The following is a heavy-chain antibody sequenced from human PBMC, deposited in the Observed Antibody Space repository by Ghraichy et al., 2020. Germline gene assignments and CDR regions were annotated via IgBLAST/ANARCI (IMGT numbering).Heavy chain of an antibody. D-gene: IGHD6-6*01. Sequence: SETLSLTCTVSGGSISSYYWSWIRQPPGKGLEWIGYIYYSGSTNYNPSLKSRVTISVDTSKNQFSLKLSSVTAADTAVYYCARQRGYSSSALYFDLWGRGTLVTVSS. CDR3: ARQRGYSSSALYFDL. CDR2: IYYSGST. J-gene: IGHJ2*01. CDR1: GGSISSYY. V-gene: IGHV4-59*01.